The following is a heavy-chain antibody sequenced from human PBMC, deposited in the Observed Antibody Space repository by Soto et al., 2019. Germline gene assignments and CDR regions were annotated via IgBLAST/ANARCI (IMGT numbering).Heavy chain of an antibody. Sequence: SETLSLTCAVSGDSISSSKWWTWVRQPPGKGLEWIGEVFHNGATNYNPSLKSRVTIAVDKSKNQFSLNLISVTAADTAVYYCATRSGSYPCWGQGTLVTVSS. J-gene: IGHJ4*02. D-gene: IGHD3-10*01. CDR3: ATRSGSYPC. CDR1: GDSISSSKW. V-gene: IGHV4-4*02. CDR2: VFHNGAT.